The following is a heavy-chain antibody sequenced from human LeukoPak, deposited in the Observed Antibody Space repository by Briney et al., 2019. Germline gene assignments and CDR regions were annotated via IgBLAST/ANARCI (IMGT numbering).Heavy chain of an antibody. CDR3: AREVTMVRGVMEGRWFDP. CDR2: ISSNGGST. D-gene: IGHD3-10*01. Sequence: GGSLRLSCAASGFTFSSYAMHWVRQAPGMGLEYVSAISSNGGSTYYANSVKGRFTISRDNSKNTLYLQMGSLRAEDMAVYYCAREVTMVRGVMEGRWFDPWGQGTLVTVSS. J-gene: IGHJ5*02. CDR1: GFTFSSYA. V-gene: IGHV3-64*01.